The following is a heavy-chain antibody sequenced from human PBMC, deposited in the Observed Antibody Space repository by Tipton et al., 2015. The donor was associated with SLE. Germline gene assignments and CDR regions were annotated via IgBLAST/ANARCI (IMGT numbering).Heavy chain of an antibody. CDR1: GGSINGYY. CDR3: ARGGGSYYDY. Sequence: TLSLTCTVSGGSINGYYWNWFRQPPGRELEGIGYIYHSGSTNYNPSLKSRVTMSVDTSKNQFSLRVRSVTAAYTDVDYCARGGGSYYDYWGQGTLVTVSS. CDR2: IYHSGST. V-gene: IGHV4-59*08. J-gene: IGHJ4*02. D-gene: IGHD1-26*01.